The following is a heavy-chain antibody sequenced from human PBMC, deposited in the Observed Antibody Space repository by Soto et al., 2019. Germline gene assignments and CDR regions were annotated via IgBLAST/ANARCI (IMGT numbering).Heavy chain of an antibody. J-gene: IGHJ4*02. CDR2: IWYDGSNK. CDR1: GFTFSSYG. CDR3: ARQPEGSGSHDY. V-gene: IGHV3-33*01. Sequence: QVQLVESGGGVVQPGRSLRLSCAASGFTFSSYGMHWVRQAPGKGLEWVAVIWYDGSNKYYADSVKGRFTISRDNSKNTLYLQMNSLRAEDTAVYYCARQPEGSGSHDYWGQGTLVTVSS. D-gene: IGHD1-26*01.